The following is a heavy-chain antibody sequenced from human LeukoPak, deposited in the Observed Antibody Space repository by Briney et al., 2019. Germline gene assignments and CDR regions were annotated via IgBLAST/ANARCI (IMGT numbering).Heavy chain of an antibody. D-gene: IGHD3-22*01. CDR3: ARNYYDSSGYGY. J-gene: IGHJ4*02. CDR1: GGSISSGSYY. Sequence: SETLSLTCTVSGGSISSGSYYWSWIRQPAGNGLEWIGRIYTSGSTNYNPSLKSRVTISVDTSKNQFSLKLSSVTAADTAVYYCARNYYDSSGYGYWGQGTLVTVSS. CDR2: IYTSGST. V-gene: IGHV4-61*02.